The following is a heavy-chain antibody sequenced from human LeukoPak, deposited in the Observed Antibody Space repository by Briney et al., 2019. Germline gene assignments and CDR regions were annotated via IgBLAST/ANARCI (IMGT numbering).Heavy chain of an antibody. CDR1: GYTFTDYY. CDR2: INSNSGGT. CDR3: AREIPSTIDGYDV. J-gene: IGHJ3*01. Sequence: ASVKVSCKASGYTFTDYYIHWLRQAPGQGLEWMGWINSNSGGTRYAQKFQGRVTVTRDMSITTAYMELTRMTSDDTAVYYCAREIPSTIDGYDVWGQGTVVTVS. V-gene: IGHV1-2*02. D-gene: IGHD1-14*01.